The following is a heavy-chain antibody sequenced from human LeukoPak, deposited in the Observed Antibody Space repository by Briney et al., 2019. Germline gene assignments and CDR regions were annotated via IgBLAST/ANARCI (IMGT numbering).Heavy chain of an antibody. CDR3: AIDTWLGELLPYYFVQ. CDR2: INRDGSSI. D-gene: IGHD3-10*01. CDR1: GFTFSGFW. V-gene: IGHV3-74*01. Sequence: GGSLRLSCAASGFTFSGFWMHWVRKAPGKGLVWVSRINRDGSSINYADSVKGRFTTSRDTARNSLFLQMNSLRAEDTAVYYCAIDTWLGELLPYYFVQWGQGALVTVSS. J-gene: IGHJ4*02.